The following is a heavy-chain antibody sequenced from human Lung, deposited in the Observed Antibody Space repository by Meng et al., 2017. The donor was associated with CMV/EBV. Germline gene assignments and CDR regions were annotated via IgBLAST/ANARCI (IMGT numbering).Heavy chain of an antibody. D-gene: IGHD1-14*01. J-gene: IGHJ3*02. CDR1: GYTFSRYG. V-gene: IGHV1-18*01. CDR2: VGGCDGDT. CDR3: ARDWECLNRSDVFDI. Sequence: ASXXVSXKASGYTFSRYGISYVRQGPGQGLQWLGWVGGCDGDTNYAPEFRGRATMTTDTSTNTVYMELRSLTSDDTAVYYCARDWECLNRSDVFDIWGQGTRVTVSS.